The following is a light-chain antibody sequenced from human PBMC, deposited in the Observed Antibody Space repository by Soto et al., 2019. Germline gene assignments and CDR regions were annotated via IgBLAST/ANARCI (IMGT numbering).Light chain of an antibody. Sequence: QAVLTQSPSASASLGASVKLTCTLSSGHNSFAIAWHQQQPEKGPRYLMKLNSDGSHSKGDGIPDRFSGSSSGAERYLTISSLQSEDEADYYCQTWGTGFQVFGGGTKLTVL. CDR2: LNSDGSH. J-gene: IGLJ2*01. CDR1: SGHNSFA. V-gene: IGLV4-69*01. CDR3: QTWGTGFQV.